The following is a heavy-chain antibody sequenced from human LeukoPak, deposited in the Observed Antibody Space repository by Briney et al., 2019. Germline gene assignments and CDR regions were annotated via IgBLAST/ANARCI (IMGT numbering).Heavy chain of an antibody. J-gene: IGHJ4*02. V-gene: IGHV3-74*01. CDR1: GFTFSSYW. D-gene: IGHD3-22*01. CDR2: INSDGSST. CDR3: ARDPLDSSDAVCDY. Sequence: GGSLRLSCEASGFTFSSYWMHWVRQAPGKGLVWVSRINSDGSSTSYADSVKGRFTISRDNAKNTLYLQMNSLRAEDTAVYYCARDPLDSSDAVCDYWGQGTLVTVSS.